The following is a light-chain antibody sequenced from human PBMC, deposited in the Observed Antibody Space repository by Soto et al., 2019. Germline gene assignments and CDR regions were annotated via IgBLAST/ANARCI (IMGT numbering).Light chain of an antibody. CDR2: LGS. J-gene: IGKJ1*01. CDR1: QSLLHSNGYNY. Sequence: DIVMTQSPLSLPVTPGEPAAISCRSSQSLLHSNGYNYLDWYLQKPGQSPQLLIYLGSNRASGVPDRSSGSGSGTDFTLKISRVEAEDVGVYYCMQPLQSWTFGQGTKVGIK. CDR3: MQPLQSWT. V-gene: IGKV2-28*01.